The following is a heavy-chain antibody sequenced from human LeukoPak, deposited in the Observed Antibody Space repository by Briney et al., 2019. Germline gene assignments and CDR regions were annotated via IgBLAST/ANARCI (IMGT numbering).Heavy chain of an antibody. J-gene: IGHJ2*01. CDR2: ISYDGSNK. CDR1: GFTFSSYG. D-gene: IGHD3-16*01. CDR3: AKDPGGDVLLNWYFDL. V-gene: IGHV3-30*18. Sequence: GGSLRLSCAASGFTFSSYGMHWVRQAPGKGLEWVAVISYDGSNKYHADSVKGRFTISRDNSKNTLYLQMNSLRAEDTAVYYCAKDPGGDVLLNWYFDLWGRGTLVTVSS.